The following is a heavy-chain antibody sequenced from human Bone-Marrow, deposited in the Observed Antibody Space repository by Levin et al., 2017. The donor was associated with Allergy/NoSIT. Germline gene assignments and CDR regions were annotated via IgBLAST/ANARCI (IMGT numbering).Heavy chain of an antibody. CDR3: AMWIEHMVSRIHY. V-gene: IGHV3-23*01. J-gene: IGHJ4*02. CDR1: GFTFSSYA. D-gene: IGHD5-18*01. CDR2: ISGSGGNT. Sequence: PGGSLRLSCAASGFTFSSYAMSWVRQAPGKGLEWVSAISGSGGNTYYADSVKGRFTISRDNSKNTLYLQMNSLRVEDTAIYYCAMWIEHMVSRIHYWGQGTLVTVSS.